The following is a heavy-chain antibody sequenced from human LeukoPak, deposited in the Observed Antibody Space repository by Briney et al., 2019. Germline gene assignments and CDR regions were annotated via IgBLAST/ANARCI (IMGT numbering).Heavy chain of an antibody. J-gene: IGHJ4*02. CDR2: INPSGGST. Sequence: ASVKVSCKASGYTFTSYYMHWVRQAPGQGLEWMGIINPSGGSTSYAQKFQGRVTMTRDTSTSTVYMELSSLRSEDTAVYYCARDVGRYYYDSSGYTPDYWGQGTLVTVSS. CDR3: ARDVGRYYYDSSGYTPDY. V-gene: IGHV1-46*01. CDR1: GYTFTSYY. D-gene: IGHD3-22*01.